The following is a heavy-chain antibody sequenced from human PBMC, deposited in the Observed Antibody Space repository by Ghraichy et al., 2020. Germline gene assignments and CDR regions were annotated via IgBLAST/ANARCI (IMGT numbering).Heavy chain of an antibody. J-gene: IGHJ4*02. CDR3: ARDSGYGDYEGTFLDY. CDR1: GFMFNTYE. Sequence: GESLNISCEASGFMFNTYEMNWVRQAPGKGLEWISSMSSRGSAIYYADSVKGRFTISRDNARNSLYLLMNSLRAEDTAVYYCARDSGYGDYEGTFLDYWGQGTLVTVFS. CDR2: MSSRGSAI. D-gene: IGHD4-17*01. V-gene: IGHV3-48*03.